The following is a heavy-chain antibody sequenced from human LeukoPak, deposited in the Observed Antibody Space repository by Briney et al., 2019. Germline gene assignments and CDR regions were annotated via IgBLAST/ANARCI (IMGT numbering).Heavy chain of an antibody. D-gene: IGHD6-19*01. CDR3: ARLRSQSESWFDP. CDR1: GGSISSYY. CDR2: IYYSGST. Sequence: SETLSLTRTVSGGSISSYYWSWIRQPPGKGLEWIGYIYYSGSTNYNPSLKSRVTISVDTSKNQFSLKLSSVTAADTAVYYCARLRSQSESWFDPWGQGTLVTVSS. V-gene: IGHV4-59*08. J-gene: IGHJ5*02.